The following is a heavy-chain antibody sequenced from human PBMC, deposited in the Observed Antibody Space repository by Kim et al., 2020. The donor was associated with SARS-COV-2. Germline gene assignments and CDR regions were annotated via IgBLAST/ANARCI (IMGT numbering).Heavy chain of an antibody. Sequence: SETLSLTCAVYGGSFSGYYWSWIRQPPGKGLEWIGEINHSGSTNYNPSLKSRVTISVDTSKNQFSLKLSSVTASDTAVYYCASRYRISGSYYRGNWEWEFDPWGQGTLVTVSS. CDR2: INHSGST. V-gene: IGHV4-34*01. CDR3: ASRYRISGSYYRGNWEWEFDP. D-gene: IGHD3-10*01. J-gene: IGHJ5*02. CDR1: GGSFSGYY.